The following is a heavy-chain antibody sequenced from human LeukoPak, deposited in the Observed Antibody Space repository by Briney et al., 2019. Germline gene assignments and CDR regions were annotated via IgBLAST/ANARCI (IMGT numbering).Heavy chain of an antibody. CDR1: GGSINSRRHY. CDR2: IHHSGST. V-gene: IGHV4-39*07. D-gene: IGHD5-12*01. J-gene: IGHJ3*02. CDR3: ARLDEGAWLRVFAFDI. Sequence: SETLSLTCTDSGGSINSRRHYWGWIRQPPGKDLEWIGSIHHSGSTYYNPSLKSRVTISVDTSKNQFSLKLSSVTAADTAVYYCARLDEGAWLRVFAFDIWGQGTIVTVSS.